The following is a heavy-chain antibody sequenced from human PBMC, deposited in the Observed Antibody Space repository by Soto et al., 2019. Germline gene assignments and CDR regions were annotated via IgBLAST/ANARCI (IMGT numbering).Heavy chain of an antibody. CDR1: GFTFSSYA. D-gene: IGHD3-9*01. CDR2: ISGSGGST. CDR3: AKDPREARYVLRYFDWLSTNYFDY. Sequence: PGGSLRLSCAASGFTFSSYAMSWVRQAPGKGLEWVSAISGSGGSTYYADSVKGRFTISRDNSKNTLYLQMNSLRAEDTAVYYCAKDPREARYVLRYFDWLSTNYFDYWGQGTLVTVSS. J-gene: IGHJ4*02. V-gene: IGHV3-23*01.